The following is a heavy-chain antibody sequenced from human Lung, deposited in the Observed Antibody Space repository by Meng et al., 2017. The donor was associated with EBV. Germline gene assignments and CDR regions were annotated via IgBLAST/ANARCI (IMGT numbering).Heavy chain of an antibody. CDR1: GNTCSSYA. D-gene: IGHD2-15*01. Sequence: QAQGFKSGTEFKTLGASLKGSGKAFGNTCSSYAMNWVHQGPGQGLEWMGCNSTNTGNPTYAKGFTGRFVFSLDTSVSTAYLQISSLKAADTAVYYCARLYCSGGSCYTIDYWGQGTLVTVSS. CDR2: NSTNTGNP. CDR3: ARLYCSGGSCYTIDY. J-gene: IGHJ4*02. V-gene: IGHV7-4-1*02.